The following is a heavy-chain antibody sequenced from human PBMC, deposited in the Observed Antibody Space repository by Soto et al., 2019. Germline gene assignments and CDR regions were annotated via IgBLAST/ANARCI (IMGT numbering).Heavy chain of an antibody. D-gene: IGHD3-22*01. J-gene: IGHJ3*02. CDR1: GFTFSTYE. V-gene: IGHV3-48*03. CDR3: AKRMGHPRGYFGALDI. Sequence: PGGSLRLSCAASGFTFSTYEMNWVRQAPGKRLEWVSYIRSSGTTIYYADSVKGRFTISRDNAENSLYLQMNSLGAEDTAVYYCAKRMGHPRGYFGALDIWGQGTMVTVSS. CDR2: IRSSGTTI.